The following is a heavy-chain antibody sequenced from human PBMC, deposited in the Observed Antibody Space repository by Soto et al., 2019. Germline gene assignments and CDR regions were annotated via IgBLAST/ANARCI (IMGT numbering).Heavy chain of an antibody. CDR2: TYYRSKWYN. V-gene: IGHV6-1*01. CDR1: GDTVSNISAA. J-gene: IGHJ1*01. Sequence: PWQTLSLTCAISGDTVSNISAAWHWVRQSPSRGLEWLGRTYYRSKWYNNYGPSVEGRISINPDTSQNQFSLQLNSVTPEETAVYYCTRQSSWTMSLWCQGTLISVSS. CDR3: TRQSSWTMSL. D-gene: IGHD3-16*02.